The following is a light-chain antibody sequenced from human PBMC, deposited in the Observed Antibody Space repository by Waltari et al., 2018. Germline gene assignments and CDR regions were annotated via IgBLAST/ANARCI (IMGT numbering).Light chain of an antibody. CDR2: GAS. Sequence: EIVLTQSPATLSLSPGERATLSCRASQSVASYLLWYQQKPGQTPRLLIYGASNRATGIPARFSGSGSGTDFTLTIDSLESEDFAVYYCHQRSNWPITFGQGTRLEIK. CDR1: QSVASY. J-gene: IGKJ5*01. V-gene: IGKV3-11*01. CDR3: HQRSNWPIT.